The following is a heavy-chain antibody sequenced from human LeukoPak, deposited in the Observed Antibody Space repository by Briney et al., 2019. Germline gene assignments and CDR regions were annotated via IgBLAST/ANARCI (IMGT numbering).Heavy chain of an antibody. CDR1: GFTFSSYA. CDR3: AKGYSGYDYYYYYMDV. CDR2: ISGSGGST. J-gene: IGHJ6*03. V-gene: IGHV3-23*01. D-gene: IGHD5-12*01. Sequence: GGSLRLSCAASGFTFSSYAMSWVRQAPGKGLEWVSAISGSGGSTYYADSVKGRFTISRDNSKNTLYLQMNSLRAEDTAVYYCAKGYSGYDYYYYYMDVWGKGTTVTVSS.